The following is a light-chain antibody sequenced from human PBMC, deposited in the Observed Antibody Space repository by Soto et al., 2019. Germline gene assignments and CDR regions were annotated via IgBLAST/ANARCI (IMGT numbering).Light chain of an antibody. V-gene: IGLV1-40*01. J-gene: IGLJ1*01. CDR1: NSNIGAGYD. CDR2: GNS. CDR3: QSYGDSLSGYV. Sequence: QSVLTQPPSVSGAPGQRVTISCTGSNSNIGAGYDVHWYQQLPGTAPKLLIYGNSNRPSGVPDRFSGSKSGTSASLTITGLQAEDEADYYCQSYGDSLSGYVFGTGNKV.